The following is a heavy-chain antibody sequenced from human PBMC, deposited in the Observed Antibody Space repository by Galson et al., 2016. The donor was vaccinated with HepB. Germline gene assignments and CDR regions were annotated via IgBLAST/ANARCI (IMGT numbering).Heavy chain of an antibody. CDR3: ARHPDYYDNSGYLDY. Sequence: SLRLSCAASTFTFSSFAMSWVRQAPGKGLEWVSSIGHSGGYIYYADFVKGRFTISRDNSNNTLYLQMNSLRAEDTAVYYCARHPDYYDNSGYLDYWGQGTLVAVSS. CDR2: IGHSGGYI. V-gene: IGHV3-23*01. CDR1: TFTFSSFA. D-gene: IGHD3-22*01. J-gene: IGHJ4*02.